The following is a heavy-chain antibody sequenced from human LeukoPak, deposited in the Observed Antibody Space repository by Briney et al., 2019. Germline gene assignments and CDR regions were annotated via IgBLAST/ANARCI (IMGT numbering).Heavy chain of an antibody. CDR3: ARAPAYYYDSSGYYGNDY. V-gene: IGHV4-34*01. Sequence: SETLSLTCAVYGGSSSGYYWSWIRQPPGKGLEWTGEINHSGSTNYNPSLKSRVTISVDTSKNQFSLKLSSVTAADTAVYYCARAPAYYYDSSGYYGNDYWGQGTLVTVSS. CDR2: INHSGST. J-gene: IGHJ4*02. D-gene: IGHD3-22*01. CDR1: GGSSSGYY.